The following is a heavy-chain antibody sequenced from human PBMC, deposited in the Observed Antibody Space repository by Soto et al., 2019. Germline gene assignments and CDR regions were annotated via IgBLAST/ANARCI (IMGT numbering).Heavy chain of an antibody. D-gene: IGHD2-2*01. CDR3: ARVVSEYCSSTSCPMSAYYYYMDV. Sequence: GSLRLSCAASGFTFSSYWMHWVRQAPGKGLVWVSRINSDGSSTSYVDSVKGRFTISRDNAKNTLYLQMNSLRAEDTAVYYCARVVSEYCSSTSCPMSAYYYYMDVWGKGTTVTVSS. J-gene: IGHJ6*03. CDR2: INSDGSST. CDR1: GFTFSSYW. V-gene: IGHV3-74*01.